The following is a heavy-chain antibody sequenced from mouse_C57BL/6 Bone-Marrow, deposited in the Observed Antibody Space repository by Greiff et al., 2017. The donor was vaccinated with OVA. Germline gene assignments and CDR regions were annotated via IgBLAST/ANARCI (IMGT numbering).Heavy chain of an antibody. CDR3: ARMPPDYGYFDY. Sequence: QVTLKECGPGILQPSQTLSLTCSFSGFSLSTFGMGVGWIRQPSGKGLEWLAHIWWDDDKYYNPALKSRLTISKDTSKNQVFLKNANVDAADTATYYCARMPPDYGYFDYWGQGTTLTVSS. J-gene: IGHJ2*01. V-gene: IGHV8-8*01. CDR2: IWWDDDK. CDR1: GFSLSTFGMG. D-gene: IGHD1-1*01.